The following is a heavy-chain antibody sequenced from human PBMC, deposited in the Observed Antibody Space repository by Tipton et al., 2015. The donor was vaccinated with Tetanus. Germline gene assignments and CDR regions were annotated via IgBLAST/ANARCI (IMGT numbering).Heavy chain of an antibody. Sequence: TLSLTCSVSGGSISSTDYYWSWIRQPPGKGLEWIGYMYHSEQAYYNSSLKSRVVILVDTSKNQFSLKLSSVTAADTAVYYCARYSIVATSNNWFDPWGQGTLVTVSS. CDR2: MYHSEQA. CDR1: GGSISSTDYY. V-gene: IGHV4-30-4*01. CDR3: ARYSIVATSNNWFDP. D-gene: IGHD5-12*01. J-gene: IGHJ5*02.